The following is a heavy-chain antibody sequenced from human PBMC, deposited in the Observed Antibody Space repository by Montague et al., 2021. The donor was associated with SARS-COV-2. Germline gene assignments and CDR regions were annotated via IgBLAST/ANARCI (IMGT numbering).Heavy chain of an antibody. CDR2: ITGTSSLV. J-gene: IGHJ4*02. CDR3: ARSTGHFDY. Sequence: SLRLSCAASGFTVSIYSMNWVRQAPGKGLEWVSYITGTSSLVHYXDSVKGRFTISRDNAQNSLYLQMNSLRDEDTAVYYCARSTGHFDYWGLGTLVTVSS. D-gene: IGHD7-27*01. V-gene: IGHV3-48*02. CDR1: GFTVSIYS.